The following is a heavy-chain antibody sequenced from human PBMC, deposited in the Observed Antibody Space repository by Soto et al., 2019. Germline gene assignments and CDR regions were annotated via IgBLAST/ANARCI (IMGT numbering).Heavy chain of an antibody. CDR3: GRVPLDGNYANGVDV. V-gene: IGHV3-7*03. J-gene: IGHJ6*02. D-gene: IGHD4-17*01. Sequence: AGSLRLSCAASGFTFNTYWMYWVRQAPRKGLEWVANIDTDGSRKNYVDSVKGRFIISRDNAKNSLLLQMNSLRADDTAVYYCGRVPLDGNYANGVDVWGQGTTVTVSS. CDR2: IDTDGSRK. CDR1: GFTFNTYW.